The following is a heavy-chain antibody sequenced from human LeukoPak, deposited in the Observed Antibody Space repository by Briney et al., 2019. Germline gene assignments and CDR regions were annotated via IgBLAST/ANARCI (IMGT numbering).Heavy chain of an antibody. CDR3: ARTTVTTYYYYGMDV. Sequence: SETLSLTCTVSGCSISSYYWSWIRQPPGKGLEWIGYIYYSGSTNYNPSLKSRVTISVDTSKNQFSLKLSSVTAADTAVYYCARTTVTTYYYYGMDVWGQGTTVTVSS. J-gene: IGHJ6*02. CDR1: GCSISSYY. CDR2: IYYSGST. D-gene: IGHD4-17*01. V-gene: IGHV4-59*01.